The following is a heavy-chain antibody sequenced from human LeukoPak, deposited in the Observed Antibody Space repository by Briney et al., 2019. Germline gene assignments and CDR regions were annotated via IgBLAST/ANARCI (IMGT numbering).Heavy chain of an antibody. Sequence: GGSLRLSCAASGFTFSSYWMHWVRQAPGKGLVWVSRINSDGSSTSNADSVKGRFTISRDNGKNTLYLQMNSLRAEDTAMYYCGRENRGAFDIWSQGTMVAVSS. J-gene: IGHJ3*02. V-gene: IGHV3-74*01. D-gene: IGHD3-10*01. CDR3: GRENRGAFDI. CDR2: INSDGSST. CDR1: GFTFSSYW.